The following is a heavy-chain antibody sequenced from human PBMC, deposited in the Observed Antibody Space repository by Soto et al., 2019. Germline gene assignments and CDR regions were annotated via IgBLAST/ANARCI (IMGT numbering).Heavy chain of an antibody. J-gene: IGHJ4*02. D-gene: IGHD2-15*01. CDR3: AKGLFDIVVVVAATQKYYFDY. CDR2: ISYDGSNK. V-gene: IGHV3-30*18. CDR1: GFTLSSYG. Sequence: GGSLRLSCAASGFTLSSYGMHWVRQAPGKGLEWVAVISYDGSNKYYADSVKGRFTISRDNSKNTLYLQMNSLRAEDTAVYYCAKGLFDIVVVVAATQKYYFDYWGQGTLVTVSS.